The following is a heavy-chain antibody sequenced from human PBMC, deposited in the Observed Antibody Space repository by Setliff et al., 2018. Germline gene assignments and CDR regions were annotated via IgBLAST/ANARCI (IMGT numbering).Heavy chain of an antibody. CDR2: ISHSGTT. D-gene: IGHD4-17*01. Sequence: SETLSLTCTVSGYSISSGHYWGWIRQPPGKGLEWIGSISHSGTTYYNPSLRSRVTISLDTSKNQFSPKLTSVTAADTAVYYCAGGRRYDYGWDFDYWGQGTLVTVSS. CDR1: GYSISSGHY. CDR3: AGGRRYDYGWDFDY. J-gene: IGHJ4*02. V-gene: IGHV4-38-2*02.